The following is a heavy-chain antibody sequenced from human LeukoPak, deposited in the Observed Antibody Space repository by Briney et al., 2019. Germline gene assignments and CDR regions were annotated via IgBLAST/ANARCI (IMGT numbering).Heavy chain of an antibody. D-gene: IGHD3-10*01. V-gene: IGHV4-59*01. CDR3: ARYYGSGGFYWFDP. J-gene: IGHJ5*02. CDR1: GGSISSYY. CDR2: IYYSGST. Sequence: SETLSLTCTVSGGSISSYYWSWIRQPPGKGLEWIGYIYYSGSTNYNPSLKSRVTISVDTSKNQFSLKLSSVTAADTAVYYCARYYGSGGFYWFDPWGQGTLVTVSS.